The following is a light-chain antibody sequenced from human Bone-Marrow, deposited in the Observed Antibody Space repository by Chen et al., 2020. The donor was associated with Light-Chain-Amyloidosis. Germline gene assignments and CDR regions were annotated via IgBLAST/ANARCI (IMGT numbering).Light chain of an antibody. CDR3: SAYTITNTLV. J-gene: IGLJ1*01. V-gene: IGLV2-14*01. CDR1: SSDVGGDNH. CDR2: EVT. Sequence: QSALTQPASVSGSPGQSITISCTGTSSDVGGDNHVSWYQQQPDKAPKLMIYEVTNRPSLVPDRFSGSKSDTAASLTISGLQTDGEADYFCSAYTITNTLVFGSGTRLTVL.